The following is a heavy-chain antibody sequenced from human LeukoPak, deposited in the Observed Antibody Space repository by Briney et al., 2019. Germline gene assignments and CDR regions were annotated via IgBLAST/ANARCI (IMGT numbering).Heavy chain of an antibody. CDR1: GFTFSSYA. CDR2: ISYDGSNK. V-gene: IGHV3-30*04. D-gene: IGHD3-22*01. J-gene: IGHJ4*02. CDR3: AKGSYYDSSGSFYFDY. Sequence: GGSLRLSCAASGFTFSSYAMHWVRQAPGKGLEWVAVISYDGSNKYYADSVKGRFTISRDNSKNTLYVQVNSLGTEDTAAYYCAKGSYYDSSGSFYFDYWGQGTLVTVSS.